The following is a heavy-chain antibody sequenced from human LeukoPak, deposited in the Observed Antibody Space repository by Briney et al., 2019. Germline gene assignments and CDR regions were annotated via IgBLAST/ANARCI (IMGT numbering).Heavy chain of an antibody. D-gene: IGHD1-1*01. CDR2: IYTSGST. V-gene: IGHV4-4*07. Sequence: SETLSLTCTVSGGSISSYYWSWIRQPAGKGLEWIGRIYTSGSTNYNPSLKSRVTMSVDTSKNQFSMKLSSVTAADTAVYYCARDRGTTGTTLFDYWGQGTLVTVSS. CDR3: ARDRGTTGTTLFDY. CDR1: GGSISSYY. J-gene: IGHJ4*02.